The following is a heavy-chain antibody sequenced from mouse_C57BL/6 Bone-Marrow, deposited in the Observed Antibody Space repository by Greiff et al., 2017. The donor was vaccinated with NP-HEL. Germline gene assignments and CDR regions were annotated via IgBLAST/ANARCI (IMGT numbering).Heavy chain of an antibody. V-gene: IGHV1-50*01. Sequence: QVQLQQPGAELVKPGASVKLSCKASGYTFTSYWMQWVKQRPGQGLEWIGEIDPSDSYTNYNQKVKGKATLTVDKSYSTAYMQLSSLTSEDSAVYYCASNYGSSYWYFDVWGTGTTVTVSS. CDR2: IDPSDSYT. J-gene: IGHJ1*03. CDR1: GYTFTSYW. CDR3: ASNYGSSYWYFDV. D-gene: IGHD1-1*01.